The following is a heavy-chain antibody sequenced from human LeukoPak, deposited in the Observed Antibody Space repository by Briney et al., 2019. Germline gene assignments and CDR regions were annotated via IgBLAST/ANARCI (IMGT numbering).Heavy chain of an antibody. Sequence: PSETLSLTCAVYGGSFSGYYWSWIRQPPGEGLEWIGEINHSGSTNYNPSLKSRVTISVDTSKNQLSLKLSSVTAADTAVYYCARGLVVDAFDIWGQGTMVTVSS. CDR1: GGSFSGYY. D-gene: IGHD2-15*01. CDR2: INHSGST. J-gene: IGHJ3*02. V-gene: IGHV4-34*01. CDR3: ARGLVVDAFDI.